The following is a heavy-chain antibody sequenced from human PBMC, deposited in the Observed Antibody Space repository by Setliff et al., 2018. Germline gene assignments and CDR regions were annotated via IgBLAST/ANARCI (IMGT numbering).Heavy chain of an antibody. CDR3: ARGGWGLVIFEGVYFDY. CDR1: GGSISRTSHY. D-gene: IGHD2-21*02. CDR2: VFYTGNT. Sequence: SETLSLTCAVSGGSISRTSHYWGWIRQTPGKGLEWIGSVFYTGNTFYNPSLKSRVSISVDKSKNEFSLGLDSVTAADTAVYYCARGGWGLVIFEGVYFDYWGQGTPVTVSS. J-gene: IGHJ4*02. V-gene: IGHV4-39*07.